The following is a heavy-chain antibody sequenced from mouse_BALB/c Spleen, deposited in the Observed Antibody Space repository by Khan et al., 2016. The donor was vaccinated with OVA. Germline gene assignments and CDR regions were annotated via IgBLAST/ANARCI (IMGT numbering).Heavy chain of an antibody. J-gene: IGHJ2*01. V-gene: IGHV1-20*01. CDR1: GYSFTGYF. CDR3: TRIYRSDFDY. CDR2: INPHIGET. D-gene: IGHD1-1*01. Sequence: IQLVQSGPELVRPGASVKISCKASGYSFTGYFMNWVMQSHGKSLEWIGRINPHIGETFYNQRFKDKATLTVDESSNTAYMELRSLTSEDSAVYYGTRIYRSDFDYWGQGTTLTVSS.